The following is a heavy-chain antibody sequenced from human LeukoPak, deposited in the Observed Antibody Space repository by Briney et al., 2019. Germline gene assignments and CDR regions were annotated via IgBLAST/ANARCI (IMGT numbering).Heavy chain of an antibody. D-gene: IGHD6-13*01. CDR1: GFTVSSNY. J-gene: IGHJ4*02. CDR3: ARGMIRYSSSWYPFDY. Sequence: PGASLRLSCAASGFTVSSNYMSWVRQAPGKGLEWVSAIYSGGSTYYADSVKGRFTISRDNSKNTLYLQMNSLRAEDTAVYYCARGMIRYSSSWYPFDYWGQGTLVTVSS. CDR2: IYSGGST. V-gene: IGHV3-53*01.